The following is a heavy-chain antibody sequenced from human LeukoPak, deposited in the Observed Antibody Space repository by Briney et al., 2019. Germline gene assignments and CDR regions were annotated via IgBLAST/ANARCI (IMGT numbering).Heavy chain of an antibody. J-gene: IGHJ5*02. Sequence: SETLSLTCAVSGTSIGPYYWSWTRQPPGKGLEWIGYIYYSGSTNYNPSLKSRVTISIDTPENQVSLILRSVTAADTAVYYCAREVGDSDSDNWFDPWGQGTLVTVSS. CDR3: AREVGDSDSDNWFDP. D-gene: IGHD2-21*02. V-gene: IGHV4-59*01. CDR1: GTSIGPYY. CDR2: IYYSGST.